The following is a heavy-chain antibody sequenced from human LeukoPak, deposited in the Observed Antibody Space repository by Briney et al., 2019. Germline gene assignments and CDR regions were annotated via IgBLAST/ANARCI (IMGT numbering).Heavy chain of an antibody. Sequence: SETLSLTCTVSGGSISSGDYYWSWIRQPPGKGLEWIGYIYYSGSTYYNPSLKSRVTISVDTSKNQFSLKLSSVTAADTAVYYCARGQHSEDYGMDVWGQGTTVTVSS. J-gene: IGHJ6*02. V-gene: IGHV4-30-4*01. D-gene: IGHD2-2*01. CDR3: ARGQHSEDYGMDV. CDR1: GGSISSGDYY. CDR2: IYYSGST.